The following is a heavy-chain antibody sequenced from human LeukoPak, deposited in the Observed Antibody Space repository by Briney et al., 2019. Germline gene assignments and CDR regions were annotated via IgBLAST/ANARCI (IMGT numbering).Heavy chain of an antibody. CDR3: ARDLSGSLDY. CDR1: GFTFSSYA. Sequence: GGSLRLSCAASGFTFSSYAMHWVRQAPGKGLEWVAVISYDGSNKYYADSMKGRFTISRDNSKNTLYLQMNSLRAEDTAVYYCARDLSGSLDYWGQGTLVTVSS. V-gene: IGHV3-30-3*01. J-gene: IGHJ4*02. CDR2: ISYDGSNK. D-gene: IGHD1-26*01.